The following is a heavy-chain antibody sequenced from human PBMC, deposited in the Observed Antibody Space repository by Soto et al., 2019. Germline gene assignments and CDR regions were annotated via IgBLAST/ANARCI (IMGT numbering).Heavy chain of an antibody. V-gene: IGHV1-3*01. D-gene: IGHD3-22*01. J-gene: IGHJ4*02. Sequence: ASVKVSCKASGYTFTTYAMHWVRQAPGQRLEWMGWINVGNGNTKYSQKFQGRVTITRDTSASTAHMELSSLRSEDTAVYYCAYDSSGYLDYWGQGTLVTVSS. CDR3: AYDSSGYLDY. CDR2: INVGNGNT. CDR1: GYTFTTYA.